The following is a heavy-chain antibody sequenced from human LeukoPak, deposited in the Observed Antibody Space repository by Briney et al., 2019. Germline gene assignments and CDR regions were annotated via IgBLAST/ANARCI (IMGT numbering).Heavy chain of an antibody. J-gene: IGHJ5*02. D-gene: IGHD3-10*01. Sequence: ASVKVSCKASGGTFSSYAISWVRQAPGQGLEWMGGIFPIFGTANYAQKFQGRVTITADESTSTAYMELSSLRSEDTAVYYCARKSITMVRGVIIREPYWFDPWGQGTLVTVSS. CDR1: GGTFSSYA. CDR3: ARKSITMVRGVIIREPYWFDP. V-gene: IGHV1-69*13. CDR2: IFPIFGTA.